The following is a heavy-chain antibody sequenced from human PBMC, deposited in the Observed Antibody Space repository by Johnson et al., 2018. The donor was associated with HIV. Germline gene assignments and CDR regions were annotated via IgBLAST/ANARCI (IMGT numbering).Heavy chain of an antibody. CDR1: QFTFSSYG. V-gene: IGHV3-23*04. J-gene: IGHJ3*02. Sequence: VQLVESGGGLAKPAWSPRLSCAASQFTFSSYGMSWVRQAPGKGLEWVSGVTGTGGDTYYAESVKGRFTISRDNSKNTLYLQMNKLRAEDTAVYFCAGQVRGLRLGVDAFDIWGQGTMVTVSS. D-gene: IGHD3-16*01. CDR2: VTGTGGDT. CDR3: AGQVRGLRLGVDAFDI.